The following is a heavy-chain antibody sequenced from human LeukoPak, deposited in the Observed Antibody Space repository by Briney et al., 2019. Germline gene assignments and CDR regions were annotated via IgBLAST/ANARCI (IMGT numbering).Heavy chain of an antibody. D-gene: IGHD2-8*01. V-gene: IGHV3-7*05. CDR2: TNQDESEK. CDR1: GFTFSRYW. Sequence: GGSLRLSCAASGFTFSRYWMSWVRQAPGKGLERVANTNQDESEKYFVDSVKGRFTISRDNAKNSLYLQMNSLRVEDTAVYYCAGYCSSDVCVSRYFDYWGQGTPVTVSS. CDR3: AGYCSSDVCVSRYFDY. J-gene: IGHJ4*02.